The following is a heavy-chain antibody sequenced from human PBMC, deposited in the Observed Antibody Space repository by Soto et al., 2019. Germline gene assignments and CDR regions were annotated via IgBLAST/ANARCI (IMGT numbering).Heavy chain of an antibody. V-gene: IGHV3-30-3*01. J-gene: IGHJ6*02. CDR1: GFTFSSNA. CDR3: ARELGYTGYGMYV. Sequence: GGSRRLSGAASGFTFSSNAMDWGGQAPGKGREWGAVISHDGSNKYYADSVKGRFTISRDNSKNTPYLRMKSRRAEDTAGYYGARELGYTGYGMYVWAQGTRGTFS. D-gene: IGHD1-26*01. CDR2: ISHDGSNK.